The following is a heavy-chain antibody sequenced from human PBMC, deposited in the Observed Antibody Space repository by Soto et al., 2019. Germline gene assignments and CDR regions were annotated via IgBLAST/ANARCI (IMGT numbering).Heavy chain of an antibody. CDR1: GCSISSGGYY. CDR3: ARQSYCGGDCDSDYFDY. D-gene: IGHD2-21*02. V-gene: IGHV4-31*03. J-gene: IGHJ4*02. CDR2: IYYSGRT. Sequence: QVQLQESGPGLVKPSQTLALTCTVSGCSISSGGYYWSWIRQHPGQGLEWIGYIYYSGRTYYNPSIKRRVTISVDTSKNQFYLKLSSVTAADTAVYYCARQSYCGGDCDSDYFDYWGQGTLVTVSS.